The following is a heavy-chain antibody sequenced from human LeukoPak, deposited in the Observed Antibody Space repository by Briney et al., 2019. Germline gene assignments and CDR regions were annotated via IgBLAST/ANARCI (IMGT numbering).Heavy chain of an antibody. D-gene: IGHD6-6*01. Sequence: GASVKVPCKASGYTFTSYGISWVRQAPGQGLEWMGWISAYNGNTNYAQKLQGRVTMTTDTSTSTAYMELRSLRSDDTAVYYCARTSAAYSSSSLEGEWFDPWGQGTLVTVSS. CDR3: ARTSAAYSSSSLEGEWFDP. CDR2: ISAYNGNT. CDR1: GYTFTSYG. V-gene: IGHV1-18*01. J-gene: IGHJ5*02.